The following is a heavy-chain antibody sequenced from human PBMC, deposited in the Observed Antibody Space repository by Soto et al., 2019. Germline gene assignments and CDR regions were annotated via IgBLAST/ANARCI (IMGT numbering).Heavy chain of an antibody. J-gene: IGHJ4*02. D-gene: IGHD5-12*01. CDR1: GGSLSGYY. CDR2: VKDGGHT. CDR3: ARGQEGVVATH. V-gene: IGHV4-34*01. Sequence: QVQLQQWGAGLLKPSETLSLNCAVTGGSLSGYYWSWIRQPPGKGLEWIGEVKDGGHTNYSPSLRGRVNISSDTSNNQFSLRLNSVPAADTGVYYCARGQEGVVATHWDQGSLVTVSS.